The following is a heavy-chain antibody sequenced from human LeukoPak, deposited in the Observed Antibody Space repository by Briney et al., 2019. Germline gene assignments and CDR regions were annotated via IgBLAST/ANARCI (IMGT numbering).Heavy chain of an antibody. D-gene: IGHD3-22*01. CDR3: ANGYYYDSSGYYATGPFDY. J-gene: IGHJ4*02. Sequence: PGGSLRLSCAASGFAVTNDYMSWVRQAPGKGLEWVAFIRYDGSNKYYADSVKGRFTISRDNSKNTLYLQTNSLRAEDTAVYYCANGYYYDSSGYYATGPFDYWGQGTLVTVSS. V-gene: IGHV3-30*02. CDR2: IRYDGSNK. CDR1: GFAVTNDY.